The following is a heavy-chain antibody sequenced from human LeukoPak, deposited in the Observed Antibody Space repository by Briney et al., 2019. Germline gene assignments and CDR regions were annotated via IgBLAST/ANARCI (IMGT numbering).Heavy chain of an antibody. Sequence: KPSETLSLTCTVSGGSISSYYWSWIRQPPGKGLEWIGYIYYSGSTNYNPSLKSRVTISVDTSKNQFSLKLSSVTAADTAVYYCARGGSTVTYDYYGMDVWGQGTTVTVSS. V-gene: IGHV4-59*01. CDR3: ARGGSTVTYDYYGMDV. CDR2: IYYSGST. CDR1: GGSISSYY. J-gene: IGHJ6*02. D-gene: IGHD4-17*01.